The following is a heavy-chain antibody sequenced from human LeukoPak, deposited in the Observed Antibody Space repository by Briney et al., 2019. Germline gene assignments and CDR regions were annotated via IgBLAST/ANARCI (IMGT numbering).Heavy chain of an antibody. CDR1: GYTFTSYA. Sequence: ASVKVSCKASGYTFTSYAMHWVRQAPGQRLEWMGWISPDNGNIKYSQKFQGRVTISRDTSASTAYMELSSLRSEDTAVYYCAVRGVTACLDPWGQGTLVTVSS. J-gene: IGHJ5*02. D-gene: IGHD3-10*01. V-gene: IGHV1-3*01. CDR2: ISPDNGNI. CDR3: AVRGVTACLDP.